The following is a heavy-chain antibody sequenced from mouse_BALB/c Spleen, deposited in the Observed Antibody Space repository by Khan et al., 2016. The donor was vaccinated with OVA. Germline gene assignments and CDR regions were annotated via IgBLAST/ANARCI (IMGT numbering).Heavy chain of an antibody. Sequence: EVQLQESGPGLVKPSQSLSLTCTVTCYSITSGYAWNWIRQFPGNKLACMGYISYSGGPSCNPSLKSRISITRDTSKNQFFLQWNSVTTEDTATYYCARGNYYGYYFDYWGQGTPLTVSS. V-gene: IGHV3-2*02. D-gene: IGHD1-1*01. CDR1: CYSITSGYA. CDR3: ARGNYYGYYFDY. CDR2: ISYSGGP. J-gene: IGHJ2*01.